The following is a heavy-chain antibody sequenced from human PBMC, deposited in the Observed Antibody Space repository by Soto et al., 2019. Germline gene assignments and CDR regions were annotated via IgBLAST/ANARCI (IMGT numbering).Heavy chain of an antibody. J-gene: IGHJ4*02. V-gene: IGHV1-69*12. Sequence: QVQLVQSGAEVKKPGSSVKVSCKASGGTFSSYAISWVRQAPGQGLEWMGGIIPIFGTANYAQKFQGRVTITADESTSTAYMGLSSLRSEDTAVYYCARRALSGYYDYFDYWGQGTLVTVSS. D-gene: IGHD3-22*01. CDR1: GGTFSSYA. CDR2: IIPIFGTA. CDR3: ARRALSGYYDYFDY.